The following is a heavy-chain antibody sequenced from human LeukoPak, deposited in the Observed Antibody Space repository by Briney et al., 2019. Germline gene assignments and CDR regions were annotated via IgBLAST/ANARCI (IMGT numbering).Heavy chain of an antibody. D-gene: IGHD1-26*01. J-gene: IGHJ4*02. CDR3: ARGRHGSYTNYFDY. CDR2: FNPEDGER. CDR1: GYTLTELS. V-gene: IGHV1-24*01. Sequence: ASVKVSCKVSGYTLTELSKHWVRQAPGKGLEWMGNFNPEDGERIHAQKFQGRVTITADESTSTAYMELSSLRSEDTAVYYCARGRHGSYTNYFDYWGQGTLVTVSS.